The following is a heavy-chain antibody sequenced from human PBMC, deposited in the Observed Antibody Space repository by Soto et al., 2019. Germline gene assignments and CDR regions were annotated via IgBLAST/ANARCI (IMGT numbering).Heavy chain of an antibody. J-gene: IGHJ4*02. CDR2: IRSKANSYAT. CDR1: GFTFSASA. V-gene: IGHV3-73*02. Sequence: EVQLVESGGGLVQPGGSLKLSCAASGFTFSASAMHWVRQASGKGLEWVGRIRSKANSYATAYAASVTGRFTISRDDSKNTAYLQMNSLKTEDTAVYYCTNILTGSAGWGQGTLVTVSS. CDR3: TNILTGSAG. D-gene: IGHD3-9*01.